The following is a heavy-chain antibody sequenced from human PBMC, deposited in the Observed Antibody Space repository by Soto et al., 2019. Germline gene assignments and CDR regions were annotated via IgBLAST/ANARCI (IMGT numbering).Heavy chain of an antibody. CDR2: ISYDGSNK. V-gene: IGHV3-30-3*01. Sequence: TGGSLRLSCAASGFTFSSYAMHWVRQAPGKGLEWVAVISYDGSNKYYADSVKGRFTISRDNSKNTLYLQMNSLRAEDTAVYYCAREGVVAADIFDYWGQGTLVTVSS. J-gene: IGHJ4*02. CDR3: AREGVVAADIFDY. CDR1: GFTFSSYA. D-gene: IGHD2-15*01.